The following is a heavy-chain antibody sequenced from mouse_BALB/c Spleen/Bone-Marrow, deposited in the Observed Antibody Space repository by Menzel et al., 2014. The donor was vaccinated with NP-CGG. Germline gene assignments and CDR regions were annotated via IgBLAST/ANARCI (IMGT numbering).Heavy chain of an antibody. CDR3: ARQLGHYAMDY. CDR2: IWGDGST. CDR1: GFSLXGYG. Sequence: VKLVESGPGLVSPSQSLSITCTVSGFSLXGYGVNWVRQPPGKGLEWLGMIWGDGSTDYNSALKSRLSISKDNSKSQVFLKMNSLQTDDTARYYCARQLGHYAMDYWGQGTSVTVSS. V-gene: IGHV2-6-7*01. D-gene: IGHD3-1*01. J-gene: IGHJ4*01.